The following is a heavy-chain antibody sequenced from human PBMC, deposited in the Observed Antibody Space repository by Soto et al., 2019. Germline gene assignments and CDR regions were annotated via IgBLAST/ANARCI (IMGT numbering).Heavy chain of an antibody. Sequence: SLTCTVSDGSISSYYWSWIRQPPGKGLECIGYIYYSGGTYYNPSLKSRVTISVDTSKNQFSLKLSSVTAADTAVYYCARPSGSYLYYFDYWGQGTLVTVSS. D-gene: IGHD1-26*01. CDR2: IYYSGGT. V-gene: IGHV4-59*04. J-gene: IGHJ4*02. CDR3: ARPSGSYLYYFDY. CDR1: DGSISSYY.